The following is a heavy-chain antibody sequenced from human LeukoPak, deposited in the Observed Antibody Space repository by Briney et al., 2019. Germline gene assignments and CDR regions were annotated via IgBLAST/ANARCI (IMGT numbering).Heavy chain of an antibody. CDR3: ARRELAGSTAYFDY. CDR2: INPSGGST. D-gene: IGHD1-26*01. Sequence: ASVKVSCKASGYAFTSYYIHWVRQAPGQGLEWMGIINPSGGSTNYAQDLQGRVTMTRDTSTSTVYMELSSLRSEDTAVYYCARRELAGSTAYFDYWGQGTLVTVSS. CDR1: GYAFTSYY. V-gene: IGHV1-46*01. J-gene: IGHJ4*02.